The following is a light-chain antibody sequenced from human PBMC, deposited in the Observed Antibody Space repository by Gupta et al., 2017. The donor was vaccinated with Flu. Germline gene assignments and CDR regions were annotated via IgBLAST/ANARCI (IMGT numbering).Light chain of an antibody. CDR1: SSNIGSKT. V-gene: IGLV1-44*01. CDR3: AAWDVSLKGRWV. Sequence: QSVLTQPPSASGTPGQRVTISCSGSSSNIGSKTVNWYQQLPGTGPKRRSYMKKQRPSGGPDRFSGATSGTSDSPATSGLQSEDEAEYYGAAWDVSLKGRWVFGTGTKLTVL. J-gene: IGLJ1*01. CDR2: MKK.